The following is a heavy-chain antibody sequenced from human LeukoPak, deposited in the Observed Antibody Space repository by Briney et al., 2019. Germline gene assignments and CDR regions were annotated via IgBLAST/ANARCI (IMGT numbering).Heavy chain of an antibody. CDR1: GFTFSSYW. V-gene: IGHV3-74*01. CDR2: ISSDGSII. CDR3: ARPAVAGLRAGGYDY. D-gene: IGHD6-19*01. Sequence: GGSRRLSCAASGFTFSSYWMHWVRQAPGKGLVWVSRISSDGSIINYADSVKGRFTISRDNAKNILYLQMNSLRVEDTAVYYCARPAVAGLRAGGYDYWGQGTLVTVSS. J-gene: IGHJ4*02.